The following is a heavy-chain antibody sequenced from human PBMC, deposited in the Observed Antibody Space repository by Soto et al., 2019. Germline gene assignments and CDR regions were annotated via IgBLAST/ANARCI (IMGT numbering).Heavy chain of an antibody. D-gene: IGHD3-3*01. CDR2: ISHDGSNK. CDR3: AKHPRFLEWSSYGMDV. V-gene: IGHV3-30*18. CDR1: GFTFSSYG. J-gene: IGHJ6*02. Sequence: GGSLRLSCAASGFTFSSYGMHWVRQAPGKGLEWVAVISHDGSNKYYADSVKGRFTISRDNSKNTLYLQMNSLRAEDTAVYYCAKHPRFLEWSSYGMDVWGQGTTVTV.